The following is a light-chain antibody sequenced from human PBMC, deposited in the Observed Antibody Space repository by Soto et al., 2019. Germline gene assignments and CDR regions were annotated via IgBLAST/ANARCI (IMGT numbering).Light chain of an antibody. V-gene: IGKV3-20*01. CDR1: QSVSSSY. CDR2: GAS. J-gene: IGKJ1*01. Sequence: EIVLTQSPGTLSLSPGERATLSCRASQSVSSSYLAWYQQKPGQAPRLLIYGASSRATGIPDSFSGSGSGTDFTLTISSLQSEAFAVYYCQQYNNHWTFGQGTKVEIQ. CDR3: QQYNNHWT.